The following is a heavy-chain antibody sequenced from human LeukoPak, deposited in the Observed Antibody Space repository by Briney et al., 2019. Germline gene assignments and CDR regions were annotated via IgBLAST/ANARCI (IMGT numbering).Heavy chain of an antibody. CDR2: INGSGGST. Sequence: SGGSLRLSCAASGITFSAYAMNWVRQAPGKGPEWVSAINGSGGSTYYADSVKGRFTISRDNSKNTLYLQMNSLRAEDTAVYYCAKGDRGSYAVDYWGQGTLVNVSS. J-gene: IGHJ4*02. D-gene: IGHD3-16*01. CDR1: GITFSAYA. V-gene: IGHV3-23*01. CDR3: AKGDRGSYAVDY.